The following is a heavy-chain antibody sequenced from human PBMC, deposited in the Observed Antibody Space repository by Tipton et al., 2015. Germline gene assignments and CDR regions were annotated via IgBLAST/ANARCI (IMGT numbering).Heavy chain of an antibody. V-gene: IGHV1-2*02. CDR3: ARAFERHNFDV. CDR2: INPDSGGT. CDR1: GYTFTDQY. D-gene: IGHD5-24*01. J-gene: IGHJ4*02. Sequence: QSGPEVKKPGASVRVSCKASGYTFTDQYLHWVRQAPGQGLEWMGWINPDSGGTYLAQKFQGRVTLTRDTSINTVYMELSGLRSDDTAVFYCARAFERHNFDVWGQGTLVTVSS.